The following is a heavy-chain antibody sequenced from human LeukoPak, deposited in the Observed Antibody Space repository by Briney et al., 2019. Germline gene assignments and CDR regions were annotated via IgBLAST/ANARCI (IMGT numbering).Heavy chain of an antibody. D-gene: IGHD2-2*01. V-gene: IGHV3-23*01. CDR2: ISGSGGST. CDR3: AKDLEWGSVWGPYQLLSGALFDY. J-gene: IGHJ4*02. CDR1: GFTFSSYA. Sequence: GGSLGLTCAASGFTFSSYAMSWVRQAPGKGLEWVSAISGSGGSTYYADSVKGRFTISRDNSKNTLYLQMNSLRAEDTAVYYCAKDLEWGSVWGPYQLLSGALFDYWGQGTLVTVSS.